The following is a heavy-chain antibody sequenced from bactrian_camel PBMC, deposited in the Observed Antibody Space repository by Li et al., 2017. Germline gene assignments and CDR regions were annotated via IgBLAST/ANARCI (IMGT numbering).Heavy chain of an antibody. D-gene: IGHD6*01. CDR2: IDRARRT. CDR1: VITVDDYC. CDR3: AAEGYDGSCRVGGQFDY. J-gene: IGHJ4*01. Sequence: HVQLVESGGGSVQAGESLRLSCGASVITVDDYCMGWFRQAPGKARERVATIDRARRTTYADSVKGRFTISQDADKNTLYLQMNNLKPEDTGMYYCAAEGYDGSCRVGGQFDYWGQGTQVTVS. V-gene: IGHV3S55*01.